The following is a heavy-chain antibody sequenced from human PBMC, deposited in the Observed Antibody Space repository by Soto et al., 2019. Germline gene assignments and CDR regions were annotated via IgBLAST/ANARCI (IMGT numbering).Heavy chain of an antibody. D-gene: IGHD5-12*01. V-gene: IGHV5-10-1*01. Sequence: GESLKISCKGSGYSFTSYWISWVRQMPGKGFEWMGSIDPSDSYTNYSPSFQGHVTISADNSFSTAYLQWSSLKASDTAMYYCARREYSGYDYGNFDYWGQGTLVTVSS. CDR2: IDPSDSYT. CDR1: GYSFTSYW. CDR3: ARREYSGYDYGNFDY. J-gene: IGHJ4*02.